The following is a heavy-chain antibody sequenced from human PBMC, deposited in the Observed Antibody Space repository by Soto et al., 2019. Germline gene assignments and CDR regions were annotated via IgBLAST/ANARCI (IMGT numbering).Heavy chain of an antibody. Sequence: QVQLVQSGSEVKKPGASVRVTCKASGYTFRNYGISWVREAPGQGLEWMGWVSAYNRNSNYAQKVEDRVIMTADTATSTAYLELRGLRSDDTAIYYCARDRQWEPLLYWGQGTLVTVSS. V-gene: IGHV1-18*01. CDR3: ARDRQWEPLLY. CDR1: GYTFRNYG. D-gene: IGHD1-26*01. CDR2: VSAYNRNS. J-gene: IGHJ4*02.